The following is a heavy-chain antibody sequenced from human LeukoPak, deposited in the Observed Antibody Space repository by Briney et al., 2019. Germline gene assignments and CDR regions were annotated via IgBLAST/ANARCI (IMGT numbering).Heavy chain of an antibody. V-gene: IGHV1-18*01. D-gene: IGHD3-22*01. Sequence: ASVKVSCKASGYTFTSYGISWVRQAPGQGLEWMGWISAYNGNTNYAQKLQGRVTMTTDTPTSTAYMELRSLRSDDTAVYYCARVAYDSSGYYPPHFDYWGQGTLVTVSS. CDR1: GYTFTSYG. J-gene: IGHJ4*02. CDR2: ISAYNGNT. CDR3: ARVAYDSSGYYPPHFDY.